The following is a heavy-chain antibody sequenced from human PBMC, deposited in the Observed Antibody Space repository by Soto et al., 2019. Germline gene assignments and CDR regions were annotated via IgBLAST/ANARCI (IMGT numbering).Heavy chain of an antibody. D-gene: IGHD1-1*01. CDR1: GFTFSSSA. CDR3: AKSLNINWKNRYEP. Sequence: GGSLRLSCAASGFTFSSSAMNWVRQAPGKGLEWVSVISGSDGRTYYADSVKGRFTISRDNSKNTLYLDMNSLRAEDTAVYYCAKSLNINWKNRYEPWGQGTLVTVPS. J-gene: IGHJ5*02. V-gene: IGHV3-23*01. CDR2: ISGSDGRT.